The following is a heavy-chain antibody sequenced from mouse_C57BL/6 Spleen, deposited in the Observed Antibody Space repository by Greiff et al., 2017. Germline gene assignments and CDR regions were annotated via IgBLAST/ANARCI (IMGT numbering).Heavy chain of an antibody. CDR1: GFSLTSYG. D-gene: IGHD2-4*01. Sequence: VKLVESGPGLVQPSQSLSITCTVSGFSLTSYGVHWVRQSPGKGLEWLGVIWSGGSTDYNAAFISRLSISKANSKSQVFFKMNSLQADDTAIYYCARKMITTAYYYAMDYWGQGTSVTVSS. CDR3: ARKMITTAYYYAMDY. CDR2: IWSGGST. J-gene: IGHJ4*01. V-gene: IGHV2-2*01.